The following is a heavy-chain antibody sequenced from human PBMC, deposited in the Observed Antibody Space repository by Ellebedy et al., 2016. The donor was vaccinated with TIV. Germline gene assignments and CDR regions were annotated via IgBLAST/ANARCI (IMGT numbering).Heavy chain of an antibody. CDR2: MFHSGST. CDR1: GSSISSGYY. J-gene: IGHJ4*02. D-gene: IGHD1-1*01. CDR3: ARDADWKYDY. Sequence: MPGGSLRLSCSVSGSSISSGYYWGWIRQPPGRGLEWIGSMFHSGSTYYNSSLKTRVTISLDTSKNQFSLKLSSVTAADTAVYYCARDADWKYDYWGQGILVTVSS. V-gene: IGHV4-38-2*02.